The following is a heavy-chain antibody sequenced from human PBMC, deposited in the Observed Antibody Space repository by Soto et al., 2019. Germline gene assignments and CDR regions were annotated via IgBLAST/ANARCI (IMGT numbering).Heavy chain of an antibody. CDR1: GFTFSRYA. V-gene: IGHV3-33*01. CDR2: IWFDETNK. Sequence: GGSLRLSCAASGFTFSRYAMHWVRRAPGKGLDWVAVIWFDETNKYYVDSVRGRFTISGDNSKNTLYLQMNSLRGEDTAVYYCARDRSRGIAAAGPDYWGQGTLVTVSS. D-gene: IGHD6-13*01. CDR3: ARDRSRGIAAAGPDY. J-gene: IGHJ4*02.